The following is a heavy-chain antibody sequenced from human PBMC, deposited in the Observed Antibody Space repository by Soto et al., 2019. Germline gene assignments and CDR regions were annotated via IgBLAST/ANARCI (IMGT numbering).Heavy chain of an antibody. CDR2: ISGSGDST. Sequence: EVQLLESGGGLVQPGGSLRLSCAASGFTFSSYAMRWVRQAPVKGLEWVSAISGSGDSTYYADSVKGRFTISRDNSKNTVYLQMNSLRAEDTAVYYCAGRGSGSYYDYWGQGTLVTVSS. CDR1: GFTFSSYA. J-gene: IGHJ4*02. V-gene: IGHV3-23*01. CDR3: AGRGSGSYYDY. D-gene: IGHD1-26*01.